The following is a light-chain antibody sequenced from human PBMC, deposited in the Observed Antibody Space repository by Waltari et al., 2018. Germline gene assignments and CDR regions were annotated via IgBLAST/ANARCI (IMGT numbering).Light chain of an antibody. J-gene: IGLJ3*02. V-gene: IGLV8-61*01. Sequence: QTVVTQEPSLSVSPGGTVTLTCTLSSGSLSTTSYATGYQQTPGQAPRTLVYKGNSRSSGVPDRFSGSILGNKAALTITGAQADDECDYYCSLYMGSGMWVFGGGTKLTVL. CDR2: KGN. CDR3: SLYMGSGMWV. CDR1: SGSLSTTSY.